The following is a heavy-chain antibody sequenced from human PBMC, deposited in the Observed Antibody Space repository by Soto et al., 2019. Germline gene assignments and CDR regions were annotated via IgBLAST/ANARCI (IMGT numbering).Heavy chain of an antibody. CDR3: ARDGVSSTEYTWNYGTYFDY. J-gene: IGHJ4*02. CDR1: GGTFSSYA. CDR2: IIPIFGTA. D-gene: IGHD1-7*01. V-gene: IGHV1-69*13. Sequence: SVKVSCKASGGTFSSYAISWVRQAPGQGLEWMGGIIPIFGTANYAQKFQGRVTITADESTSTAYMELNSLRPDDTAMYYCARDGVSSTEYTWNYGTYFDYWGQGALVTVSS.